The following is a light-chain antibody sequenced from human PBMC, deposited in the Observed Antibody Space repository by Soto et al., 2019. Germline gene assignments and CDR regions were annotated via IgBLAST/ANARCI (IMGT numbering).Light chain of an antibody. V-gene: IGKV1-33*01. CDR2: DSS. CDR3: QQYDTLPLT. CDR1: QDITNY. J-gene: IGKJ5*01. Sequence: DIQMTQSPSSLCASVGDRVTITCQASQDITNYLNWYQQKPGKAPKLLIHDSSNLETGAPSRFSGSGSGTYFSFTISSLQPEDIATYYCQQYDTLPLTFGQGTRLEIK.